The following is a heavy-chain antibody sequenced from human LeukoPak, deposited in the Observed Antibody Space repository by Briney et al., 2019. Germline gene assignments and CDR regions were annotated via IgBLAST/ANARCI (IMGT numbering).Heavy chain of an antibody. D-gene: IGHD5-18*01. CDR1: GGSISSSSYY. Sequence: TSETLSLTCTVSGGSISSSSYYWGWIRQPPGKGLEWIGSIYYSGSTYYNPSLKSRVTISVDTSKNQFSLKLSSVTAADTAVYYCARLSGYSYGGYFDYWGQGTLVTVSS. CDR3: ARLSGYSYGGYFDY. V-gene: IGHV4-39*01. CDR2: IYYSGST. J-gene: IGHJ4*02.